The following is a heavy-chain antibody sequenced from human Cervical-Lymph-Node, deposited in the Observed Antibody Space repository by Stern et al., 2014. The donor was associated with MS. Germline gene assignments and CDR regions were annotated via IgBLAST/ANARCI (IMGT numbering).Heavy chain of an antibody. CDR2: IWYDGSNK. V-gene: IGHV3-33*01. CDR3: ARDRDGGSYSYYFDY. CDR1: GFTFSSYG. Sequence: QVQLMQSGGGVVQPGRSLRLSCAASGFTFSSYGMHWVRQAPGKGLEWVAVIWYDGSNKYYADSVKGRFTISRDNSKNTLYLQMNSLRAEDTAVYYCARDRDGGSYSYYFDYWGQGTLVTVSS. J-gene: IGHJ4*02. D-gene: IGHD1-26*01.